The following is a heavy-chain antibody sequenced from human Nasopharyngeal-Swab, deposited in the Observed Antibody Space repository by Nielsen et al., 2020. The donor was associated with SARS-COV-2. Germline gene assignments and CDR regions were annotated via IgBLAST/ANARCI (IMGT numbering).Heavy chain of an antibody. CDR1: GFTFSSYG. D-gene: IGHD1-7*01. Sequence: GESLKISCAASGFTFSSYGMHWVRQAPGKGLEWVAVIWYDGSNKYYADSVKGRFTISRDNSKNTLYLQMNSLKTEDTAVYYCTTGYNWNSFLDYWGQGTLVTVSS. CDR2: IWYDGSNK. V-gene: IGHV3-33*01. CDR3: TTGYNWNSFLDY. J-gene: IGHJ4*02.